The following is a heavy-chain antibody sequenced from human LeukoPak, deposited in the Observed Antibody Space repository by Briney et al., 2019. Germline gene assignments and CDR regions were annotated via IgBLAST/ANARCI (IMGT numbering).Heavy chain of an antibody. J-gene: IGHJ4*02. CDR1: GGAFIGYY. D-gene: IGHD3-9*01. V-gene: IGHV4-34*01. CDR2: INHSGST. Sequence: PSETLSLTCTVYGGAFIGYYWTWIRPPPGKGLEWIGEINHSGSTNYNPSLKSRVTISVDTSKNQFSLKLSSVTAADTAVYYCAREGGLRYFDWLFDYFDYWGQGTLVTVSS. CDR3: AREGGLRYFDWLFDYFDY.